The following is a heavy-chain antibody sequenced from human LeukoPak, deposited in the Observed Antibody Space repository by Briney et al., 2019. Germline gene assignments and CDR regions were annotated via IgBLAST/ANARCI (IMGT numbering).Heavy chain of an antibody. D-gene: IGHD2-15*01. CDR1: GYTFTSYD. CDR2: MNPNSGNT. Sequence: ASVKVSCKASGYTFTSYDINWVRQATGQGLEWMGWMNPNSGNTGHAQKFQGRVTMTRNTSISTAYMELSSLRSEDTAVYYCARARGGCSGGSCYFYTYRYFQHWGQGTLVTVSS. J-gene: IGHJ1*01. V-gene: IGHV1-8*01. CDR3: ARARGGCSGGSCYFYTYRYFQH.